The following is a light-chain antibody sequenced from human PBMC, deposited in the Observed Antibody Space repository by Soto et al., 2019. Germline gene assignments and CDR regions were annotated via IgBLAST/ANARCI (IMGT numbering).Light chain of an antibody. CDR1: QSISSY. CDR3: QQSYSTPPWT. V-gene: IGKV1-39*01. Sequence: DIQMTQSPSSLSACVGDRVTITCRASQSISSYLNWYQQKPGKAPKLLIYDASSLQTGVPSRFSGSGSGTDFSLTISSLQPEDFATYYCQQSYSTPPWTFGQGTKVDNK. J-gene: IGKJ1*01. CDR2: DAS.